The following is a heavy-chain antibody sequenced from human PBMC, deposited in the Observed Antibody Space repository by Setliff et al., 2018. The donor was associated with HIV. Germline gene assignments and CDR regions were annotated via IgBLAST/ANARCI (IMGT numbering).Heavy chain of an antibody. Sequence: PSETLSLTCTVSGGSISSGDYYWTWIRQPAGKGLQWIGRIHTSGNTNYNPSLKSRVTISVDTSKSQFSLKLSSLTAADTAVYCCARGRTQWPNYNYFDPWGLGTLVTVSS. CDR3: ARGRTQWPNYNYFDP. J-gene: IGHJ5*02. V-gene: IGHV4-61*02. D-gene: IGHD6-19*01. CDR1: GGSISSGDYY. CDR2: IHTSGNT.